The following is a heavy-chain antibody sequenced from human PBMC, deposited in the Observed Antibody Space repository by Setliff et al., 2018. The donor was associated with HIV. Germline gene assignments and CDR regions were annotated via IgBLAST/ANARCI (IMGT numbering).Heavy chain of an antibody. D-gene: IGHD5-18*01. V-gene: IGHV1-3*01. CDR3: ARGLREYSYGSPDY. CDR1: GYRFTGFA. J-gene: IGHJ4*02. Sequence: ASVKVSCKASGYRFTGFAIHWVRQAPGQRFEWMGWINAGTGNTKYSQKFQDRVTISRDIHANTAYMELSSLRSEDTAIYYCARGLREYSYGSPDYWGPGTLVTVPQ. CDR2: INAGTGNT.